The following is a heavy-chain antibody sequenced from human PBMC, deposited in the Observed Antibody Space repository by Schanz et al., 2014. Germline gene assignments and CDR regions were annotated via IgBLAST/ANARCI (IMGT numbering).Heavy chain of an antibody. J-gene: IGHJ4*02. D-gene: IGHD1-1*01. V-gene: IGHV3-33*01. CDR2: MSYDGSIK. CDR1: GFTFSIYG. Sequence: QVQLVESGGGVVQPGRSLRLSCAASGFTFSIYGMHWVRQAPGKGLEWVAAMSYDGSIKYYGDSVKGRFTVSRDSGQNSLYLQMNSLRAGDTAVYYCARGTDWNLHYWGQGALVTVSS. CDR3: ARGTDWNLHY.